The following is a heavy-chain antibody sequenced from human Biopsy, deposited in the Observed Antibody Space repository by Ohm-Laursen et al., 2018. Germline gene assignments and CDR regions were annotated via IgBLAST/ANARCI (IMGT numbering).Heavy chain of an antibody. V-gene: IGHV1-24*01. CDR2: FAPENGRI. CDR3: AADINVWNVNY. Sequence: ASVKVSCKVSGYTLTALSMHWVRQAPGQGLEWMGGFAPENGRIVYSQKFQGGVTMTEDTSTSTAYMEVWRLRSDDTAVYYCAADINVWNVNYWGQGTQVIVSS. CDR1: GYTLTALS. J-gene: IGHJ4*02. D-gene: IGHD1-1*01.